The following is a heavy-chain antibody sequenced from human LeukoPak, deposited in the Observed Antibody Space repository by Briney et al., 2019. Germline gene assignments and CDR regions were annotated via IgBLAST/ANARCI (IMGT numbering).Heavy chain of an antibody. CDR2: IYYSGST. Sequence: PSETLSLTCTVSGGSISSYYWSWIRQPPGKGLEWIGYIYYSGSTNYNPSLKSRVTISVDTSKNQFSLKLSSVTAADTAVYYCARDPGSGPFYFDYWGQGTLVTVSS. J-gene: IGHJ4*02. D-gene: IGHD6-19*01. CDR3: ARDPGSGPFYFDY. CDR1: GGSISSYY. V-gene: IGHV4-59*01.